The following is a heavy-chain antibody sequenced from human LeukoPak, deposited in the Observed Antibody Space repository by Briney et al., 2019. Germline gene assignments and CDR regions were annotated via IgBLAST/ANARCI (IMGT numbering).Heavy chain of an antibody. Sequence: ASVKVSCKASGYTFTGYYMHWVRQAPGQGLEWMGWINPNSGGTNYAQKFQGRVTMTRDTSISTAYMELSRLRSDDTAAYYCAREGSPFYYYYMDVWGIGTTVTVSS. CDR3: AREGSPFYYYYMDV. D-gene: IGHD2-15*01. J-gene: IGHJ6*03. CDR1: GYTFTGYY. CDR2: INPNSGGT. V-gene: IGHV1-2*02.